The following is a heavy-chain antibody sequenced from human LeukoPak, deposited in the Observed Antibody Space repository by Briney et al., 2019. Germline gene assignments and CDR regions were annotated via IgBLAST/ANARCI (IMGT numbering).Heavy chain of an antibody. J-gene: IGHJ4*02. V-gene: IGHV3-7*01. D-gene: IGHD6-13*01. CDR1: GFTFSSYW. Sequence: GGSLRLSCAASGFTFSSYWMSWVRQAPGKGLEWVANIKQDGSEKYYVDSVKGRFTMSRDNAKNSLYLQMNSLRAEDTAVYYCARVRWGSSWSVNDYWGQGTLVTVSS. CDR2: IKQDGSEK. CDR3: ARVRWGSSWSVNDY.